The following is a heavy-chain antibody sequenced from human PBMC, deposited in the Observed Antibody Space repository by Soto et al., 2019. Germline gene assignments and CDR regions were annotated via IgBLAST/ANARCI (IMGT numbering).Heavy chain of an antibody. CDR1: GYDFYTSW. Sequence: GESLKISCQTSGYDFYTSWIAWVRQMPGEGLEWMGIIYPGDSDTKYSPSFQGQVSISVDKYINTAYLQWSSLKASDTAVYYCARDRGSSWLDFDYWGQGTLVTVSS. D-gene: IGHD6-13*01. J-gene: IGHJ4*02. CDR2: IYPGDSDT. V-gene: IGHV5-51*01. CDR3: ARDRGSSWLDFDY.